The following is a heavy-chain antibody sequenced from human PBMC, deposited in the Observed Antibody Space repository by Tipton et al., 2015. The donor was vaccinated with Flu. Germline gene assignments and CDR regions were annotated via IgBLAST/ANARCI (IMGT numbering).Heavy chain of an antibody. V-gene: IGHV3-11*01. CDR2: ISSSGSTI. J-gene: IGHJ6*02. D-gene: IGHD3-3*01. Sequence: SLRLSCAASGFTFSDSYMSWIRQAPGKGLEWVSHISSSGSTINYADSVKGRFTISRDNAKNSLYLQMNNLRAEDTAIYYCARDHPPSITVFGVITDYFGMDVWGQGTTVTVSS. CDR3: ARDHPPSITVFGVITDYFGMDV. CDR1: GFTFSDSY.